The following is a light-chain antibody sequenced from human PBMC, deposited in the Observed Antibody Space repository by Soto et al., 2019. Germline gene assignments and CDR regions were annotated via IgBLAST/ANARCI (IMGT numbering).Light chain of an antibody. CDR3: HYYGWSPLP. CDR2: GAS. V-gene: IGKV3-20*01. J-gene: IGKJ4*01. Sequence: EIVLTQSPGTLSLSPGERANISCRASQRLSGSNVGWYQQRPGQAPSLLIYGASKRTTGVPDRFSGSGSGTDFNLTITRLEPEDFAVYYCHYYGWSPLPFGGGTNVEIK. CDR1: QRLSGSN.